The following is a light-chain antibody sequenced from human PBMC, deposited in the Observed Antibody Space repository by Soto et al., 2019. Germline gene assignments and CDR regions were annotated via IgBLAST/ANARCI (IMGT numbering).Light chain of an antibody. Sequence: IQMTQSPSTLSAYVGDRVTITCRASQSISSWLAWYQQKPGKAPKLLIYKASSLESGVPSRFSGSGSGTEFTLTISSLQPDDFATYYCQQYNSYLITFGHGTRLEIK. V-gene: IGKV1-5*03. CDR1: QSISSW. J-gene: IGKJ5*01. CDR3: QQYNSYLIT. CDR2: KAS.